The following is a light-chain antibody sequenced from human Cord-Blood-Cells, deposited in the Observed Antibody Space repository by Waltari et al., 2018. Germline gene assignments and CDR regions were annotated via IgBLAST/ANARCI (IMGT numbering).Light chain of an antibody. Sequence: EIVLTQSPGTLSLSPGERATLSGRASQSVSSSYLAWYQQKPGQAPRLLIYGASSRATGIPDRFSGSGSGTDFTLTISRLEPEDFAVYYWQQYGSSPWTFGQGTKVEIK. CDR1: QSVSSSY. V-gene: IGKV3-20*01. CDR2: GAS. CDR3: QQYGSSPWT. J-gene: IGKJ1*01.